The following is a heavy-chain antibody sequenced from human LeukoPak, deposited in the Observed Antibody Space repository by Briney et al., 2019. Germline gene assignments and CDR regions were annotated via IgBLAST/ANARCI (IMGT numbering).Heavy chain of an antibody. V-gene: IGHV5-51*01. CDR2: IYPGDSDT. J-gene: IGHJ4*02. Sequence: GESLKISCQGSGYSFSSSRIAWVRQMPGKGLEWMGIIYPGDSDTRYSPSLQGQVTISADKSISTAYLQWSSLQASDSAMYYCARRHNSGWYSDYWGQGTLVTVSS. CDR1: GYSFSSSR. CDR3: ARRHNSGWYSDY. D-gene: IGHD6-19*01.